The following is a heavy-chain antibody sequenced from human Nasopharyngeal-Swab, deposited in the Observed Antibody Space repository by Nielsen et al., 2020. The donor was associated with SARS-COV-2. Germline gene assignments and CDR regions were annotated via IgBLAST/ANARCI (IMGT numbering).Heavy chain of an antibody. V-gene: IGHV3-30*18. CDR1: GFSITNYG. CDR3: AKSERRYDILTGYSH. Sequence: GGSLRLSCAASGFSITNYGMQWVRQAPDKGLEWVALIAHDASMNYYADSVKGRFTISRDISKNTVYLQMNSLSVEDTAVYYCAKSERRYDILTGYSHWGQGTLVTVSS. D-gene: IGHD3-9*01. J-gene: IGHJ4*02. CDR2: IAHDASMN.